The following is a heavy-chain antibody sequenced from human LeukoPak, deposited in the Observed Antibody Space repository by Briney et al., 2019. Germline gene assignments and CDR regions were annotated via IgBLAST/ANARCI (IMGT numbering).Heavy chain of an antibody. Sequence: GGSLRLSCAASGFTFSNAWISWVRQAPGKGLEWGGRIKSKTDGGTTDYAAPGKGRFTISRDDSKNTLCLQMNSLKTEDTAAYYCTTEPLLWFGELLSSFDYWGQRTLVTVSS. V-gene: IGHV3-15*01. CDR2: IKSKTDGGTT. J-gene: IGHJ4*02. CDR1: GFTFSNAW. D-gene: IGHD3-10*01. CDR3: TTEPLLWFGELLSSFDY.